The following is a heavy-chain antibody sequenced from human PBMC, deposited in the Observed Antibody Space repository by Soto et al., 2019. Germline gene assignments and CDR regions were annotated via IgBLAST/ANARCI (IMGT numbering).Heavy chain of an antibody. D-gene: IGHD3-16*01. J-gene: IGHJ4*02. CDR1: GGTFSSYA. Sequence: QVQLVQSGAEVKKPGSSVKVSCKASGGTFSSYAISWVRQAPGQGLEWMGGIIPIFGTANYAQKFQGRVTITADESTSKAYMELSRLRSEDTAVYYCASGARLYDTAQYFDYWGQGTLVTVSS. CDR3: ASGARLYDTAQYFDY. V-gene: IGHV1-69*01. CDR2: IIPIFGTA.